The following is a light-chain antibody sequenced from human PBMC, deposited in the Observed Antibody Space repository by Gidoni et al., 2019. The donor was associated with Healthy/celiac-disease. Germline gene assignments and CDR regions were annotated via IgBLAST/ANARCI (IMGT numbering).Light chain of an antibody. J-gene: IGKJ4*01. Sequence: DIQMTQSPSSLSASVGDRVTITCRASQSISSYLNWYQQKPGKASKLLIYAASSLQSGVPSRFSGSGSGTDFTLTISSLQPGDFATYYFQQSYSTPRTFGGGTKVEIK. CDR1: QSISSY. CDR3: QQSYSTPRT. CDR2: AAS. V-gene: IGKV1-39*01.